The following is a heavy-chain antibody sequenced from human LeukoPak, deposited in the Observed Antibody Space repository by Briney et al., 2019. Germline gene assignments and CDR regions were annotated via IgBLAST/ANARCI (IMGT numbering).Heavy chain of an antibody. Sequence: PGGSLRLSCAASRFTVSSNYMSWVRQAPGKGLEWVSVIYSGGSTYYADSVKGRFTISRDNSKNTLYLQMNSLRAEDTAVYYCARVGGPYSYGPDYWGQGTLVTVYS. V-gene: IGHV3-66*01. D-gene: IGHD5-18*01. CDR2: IYSGGST. CDR1: RFTVSSNY. CDR3: ARVGGPYSYGPDY. J-gene: IGHJ4*02.